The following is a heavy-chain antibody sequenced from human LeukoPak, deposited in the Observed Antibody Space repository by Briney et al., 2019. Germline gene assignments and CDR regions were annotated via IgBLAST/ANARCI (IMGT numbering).Heavy chain of an antibody. CDR2: IYHSGST. CDR1: GGSISSSNW. CDR3: ARDLGYCSGGRCDVF. V-gene: IGHV4-4*02. D-gene: IGHD2-15*01. Sequence: SGTLSLTCAVSGGSISSSNWWSWVRQPPGKGLEWIGEIYHSGSTNYYPSLKSRVTILLDKSKNQFSLKLSSVTAADTAVYYCARDLGYCSGGRCDVFWGQGTLVTVSS. J-gene: IGHJ4*02.